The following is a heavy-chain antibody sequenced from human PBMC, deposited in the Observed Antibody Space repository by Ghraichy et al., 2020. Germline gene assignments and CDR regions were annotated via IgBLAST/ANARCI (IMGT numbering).Heavy chain of an antibody. J-gene: IGHJ4*02. D-gene: IGHD5-24*01. Sequence: RGSLRLSCAASGFTFSSYSMNWVRQAPGKGLEWVSYISSSSSTIYYADSVKGRFTISRDNAKNSLYLQMNSLRAEDTAVYYCARGGWLQAFDYWGQGTLVTVSS. CDR1: GFTFSSYS. CDR2: ISSSSSTI. CDR3: ARGGWLQAFDY. V-gene: IGHV3-48*01.